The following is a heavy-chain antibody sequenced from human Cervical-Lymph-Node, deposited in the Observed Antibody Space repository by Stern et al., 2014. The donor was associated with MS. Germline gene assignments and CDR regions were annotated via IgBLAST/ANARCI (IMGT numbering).Heavy chain of an antibody. D-gene: IGHD4-23*01. CDR1: ASTFSNYD. J-gene: IGHJ4*02. CDR2: ISYDGSNK. CDR3: ARGSFRWYSTYYFDS. V-gene: IGHV3-30-3*01. Sequence: QVQLVQSGGGVVQPGRSLRLSCAASASTFSNYDMHWVRQAPGKGLEWVAIISYDGSNKYYADSVKGRFTISRDNSKDTLYLQMNSLRTEDTSMFYCARGSFRWYSTYYFDSWGQGTLVTVSS.